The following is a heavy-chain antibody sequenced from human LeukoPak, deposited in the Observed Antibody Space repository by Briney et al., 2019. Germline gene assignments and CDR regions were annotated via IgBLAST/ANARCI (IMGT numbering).Heavy chain of an antibody. Sequence: PGGSLRLSCAASGFTFSSYGMHWVRQAPGKGLEWVAVIWYDGSNKYYADSVKGRFTISRDNSKNTLYLQMNSLRAEDTAVHYCARDREVAGTGWFDPWGQGTLVTVSS. D-gene: IGHD6-19*01. CDR1: GFTFSSYG. CDR2: IWYDGSNK. V-gene: IGHV3-33*01. CDR3: ARDREVAGTGWFDP. J-gene: IGHJ5*02.